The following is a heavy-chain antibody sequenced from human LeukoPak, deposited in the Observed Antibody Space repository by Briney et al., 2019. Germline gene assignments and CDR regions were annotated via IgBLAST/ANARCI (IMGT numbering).Heavy chain of an antibody. CDR1: GFTFSSYE. Sequence: GGSLRLSCAASGFTFSSYEMNWVRQAPGKGLEWVSYISSFSSTIYYADSVKGRFTISRDNAKNSLYLQMNSLRAEDTAVYYCAELGITMIGGVWGKGTTVTISS. J-gene: IGHJ6*04. CDR3: AELGITMIGGV. CDR2: ISSFSSTI. D-gene: IGHD3-10*02. V-gene: IGHV3-48*03.